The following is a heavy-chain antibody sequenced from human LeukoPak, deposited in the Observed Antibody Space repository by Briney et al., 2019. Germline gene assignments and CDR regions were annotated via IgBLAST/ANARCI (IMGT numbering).Heavy chain of an antibody. CDR1: GYTFTSYY. D-gene: IGHD6-13*01. J-gene: IGHJ4*02. CDR3: ARDWSSIAAAGLSSY. Sequence: ASVKVSCKASGYTFTSYYMHWVRQAPGQGPEWMGIINPSGGSTSYAQKFQGRVTMTRDTSTGTVYMELSSLRSEDTAVYYCARDWSSIAAAGLSSYWGQGTLVTVSS. V-gene: IGHV1-46*01. CDR2: INPSGGST.